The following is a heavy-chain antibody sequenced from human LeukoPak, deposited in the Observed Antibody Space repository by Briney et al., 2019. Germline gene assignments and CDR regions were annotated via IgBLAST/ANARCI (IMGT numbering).Heavy chain of an antibody. D-gene: IGHD2-2*02. V-gene: IGHV3-66*01. CDR3: ARAGTISLGAFDI. CDR1: GFTVSSNY. CDR2: IYSGGST. J-gene: IGHJ3*02. Sequence: PGGSLRLSCAAPGFTVSSNYMSWVRQAPGKGLEWVSVIYSGGSTYYADSVKGRFTISRDNSKNTLYLQMNSLRAEDTAVYYCARAGTISLGAFDIWGQGTMVTVSS.